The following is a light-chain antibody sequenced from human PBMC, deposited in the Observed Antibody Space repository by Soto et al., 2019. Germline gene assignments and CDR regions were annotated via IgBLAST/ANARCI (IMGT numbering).Light chain of an antibody. CDR2: GAS. Sequence: EIVLTQSPGTLSLSPGERATLSCRASESVSSNYLAWYQQKPGQAPRLLFYGASSRSTGIPDRFSGSGSGTDFTLTIGRLEPEDFAVYYCQQYGSSPWTFGQGTKVDIK. J-gene: IGKJ1*01. V-gene: IGKV3-20*01. CDR1: ESVSSNY. CDR3: QQYGSSPWT.